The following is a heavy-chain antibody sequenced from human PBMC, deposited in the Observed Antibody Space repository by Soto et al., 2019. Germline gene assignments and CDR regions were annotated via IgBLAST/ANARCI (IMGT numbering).Heavy chain of an antibody. CDR2: VHHSGTT. J-gene: IGHJ4*02. Sequence: PGGSLRLSCAASGFTFSSYSMNWVRQAPGKALEWIGEVHHSGTTNYIQSLKTRITMSVDKSGNQVSLDLTSVAAADTAVYSCARGFSYRWVYWGQGILVTVSS. CDR1: GFTFSSYSM. CDR3: ARGFSYRWVY. D-gene: IGHD3-16*02. V-gene: IGHV4-4*01.